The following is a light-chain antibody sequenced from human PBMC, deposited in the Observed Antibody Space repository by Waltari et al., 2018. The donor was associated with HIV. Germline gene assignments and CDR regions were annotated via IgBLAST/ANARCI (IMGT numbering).Light chain of an antibody. CDR2: DNN. Sequence: QSVLTQPPSASGTPGQRVTLFCSGSSSAIGRSTVHWYQQLPGTAPKLLIYDNNQRPSGVPDRFSASKSGTSASLAISGLQSEDEADYYCASWNDGLNGPVFGGGTKLTVL. CDR3: ASWNDGLNGPV. V-gene: IGLV1-44*01. CDR1: SSAIGRST. J-gene: IGLJ2*01.